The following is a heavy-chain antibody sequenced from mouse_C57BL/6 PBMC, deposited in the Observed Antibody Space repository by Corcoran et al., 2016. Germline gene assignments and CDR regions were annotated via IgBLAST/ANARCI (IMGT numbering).Heavy chain of an antibody. CDR3: ARSYDYDGAWFAY. J-gene: IGHJ3*01. D-gene: IGHD2-4*01. CDR1: GFSLSTSGMG. CDR2: IYWDDDK. Sequence: QVTLKESGPGILQSSQTLSLTCSFSGFSLSTSGMGVSWIRQPSGKGLEWLAHIYWDDDKRYNPSLTSRLTISKDTSRNQVFLKITSVDTADTATYYCARSYDYDGAWFAYWGQGTLVTVSA. V-gene: IGHV8-12*01.